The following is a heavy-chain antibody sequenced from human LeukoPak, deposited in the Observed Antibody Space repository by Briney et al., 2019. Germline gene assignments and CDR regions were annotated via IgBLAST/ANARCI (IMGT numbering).Heavy chain of an antibody. CDR3: ARMLRQWAPGNYFDY. CDR1: GDSISSTSYY. CDR2: IYYSGST. D-gene: IGHD6-19*01. J-gene: IGHJ4*02. Sequence: SETLSLTCTVSGDSISSTSYYWGWIRQPPGEGLEWIGSIYYSGSTYYNPSLTSLKSRVTISIDTSKNQFSLKLSSVTAADTAVYYCARMLRQWAPGNYFDYWGQGTLVTVSS. V-gene: IGHV4-39*01.